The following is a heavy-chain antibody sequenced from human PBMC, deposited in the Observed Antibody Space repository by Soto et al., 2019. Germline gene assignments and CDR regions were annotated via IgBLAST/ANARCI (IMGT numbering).Heavy chain of an antibody. D-gene: IGHD4-17*01. V-gene: IGHV3-7*01. J-gene: IGHJ6*03. CDR2: IKQDGSEK. CDR1: GFTFSSYW. CDR3: AREGYGDYGGTYYYYYYMDV. Sequence: GGSLRLSCAASGFTFSSYWMSWVRQAPGKGLEWVANIKQDGSEKYYVDSVKGRFTISRDNAKNSLYLQMNSLRAEDTAVYYCAREGYGDYGGTYYYYYYMDVWGKGTTVTVSS.